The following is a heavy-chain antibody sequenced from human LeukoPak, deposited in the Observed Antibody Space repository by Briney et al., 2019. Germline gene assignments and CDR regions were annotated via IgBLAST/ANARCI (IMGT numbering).Heavy chain of an antibody. J-gene: IGHJ4*02. CDR2: INPNSGGT. V-gene: IGHV1-2*02. CDR1: GYTFTGYY. CDR3: ARMGDYSMFFDY. Sequence: ASVKVSCKASGYTFTGYYMHWVRQAPGQGLEWMGWINPNSGGTNYAQKFQGRVTMTRDTSIGTAYMELSRLRSDDTAVYYCARMGDYSMFFDYWGQGTLVTVSS. D-gene: IGHD4-11*01.